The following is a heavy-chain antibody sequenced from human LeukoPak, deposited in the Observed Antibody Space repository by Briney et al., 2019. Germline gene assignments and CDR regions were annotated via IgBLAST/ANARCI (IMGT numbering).Heavy chain of an antibody. V-gene: IGHV3-49*03. CDR3: TRVRQWLWADV. D-gene: IGHD6-19*01. CDR2: IRSKAYGGTT. CDR1: GFTFGDYA. Sequence: GGSLRLSCTASGFTFGDYAISWFRQAPGKGLEWVGFIRSKAYGGTTEYAASVKGRFTISRDDSKSIAYLQMNSLKTEDTAVYYCTRVRQWLWADVWGQGTTVTVSS. J-gene: IGHJ6*02.